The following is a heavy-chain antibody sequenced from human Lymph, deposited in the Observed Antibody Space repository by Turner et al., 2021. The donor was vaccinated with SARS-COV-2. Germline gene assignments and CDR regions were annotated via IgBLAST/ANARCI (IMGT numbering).Heavy chain of an antibody. CDR2: IYIVGTT. J-gene: IGHJ3*02. CDR3: ARDLGPLAFDI. Sequence: EVQLVETGGGLIQPGGSLRLSCAASGFTVSSNYIGWVRQAPGNGLEWVSVIYIVGTTYYADSVKGRFTISRDNSKNTLYLQMNSLRAEDTAVYYCARDLGPLAFDIWGQGTMVTVSS. V-gene: IGHV3-53*02. CDR1: GFTVSSNY.